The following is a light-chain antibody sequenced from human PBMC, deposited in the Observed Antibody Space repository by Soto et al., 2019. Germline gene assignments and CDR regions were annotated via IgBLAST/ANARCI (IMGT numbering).Light chain of an antibody. V-gene: IGKV3-15*01. CDR3: QQYNNWPPKVT. J-gene: IGKJ5*01. CDR2: GAS. CDR1: QSFSSN. Sequence: EIVMTQSPATLSVSPGERATLSCRASQSFSSNLAWYQQKPGQAPRLLIYGASTRATGIPARFSGSGSGTEFTLTISSLQSEDFAVYYCQQYNNWPPKVTFGQGTRLEIK.